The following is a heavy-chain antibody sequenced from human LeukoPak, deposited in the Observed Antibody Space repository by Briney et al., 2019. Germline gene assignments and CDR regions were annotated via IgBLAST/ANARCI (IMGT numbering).Heavy chain of an antibody. V-gene: IGHV3-53*01. CDR2: IYSGGST. Sequence: GGSLRLSCAASGFTVSSNYMSWVRQAPGKGLEWVSVIYSGGSTYYADSVKGRFTISRDNSENTLYLQMNSLRAEDTAVYYCAREGYSSGWLYYLDYWGQGTLVTVSS. J-gene: IGHJ4*02. CDR3: AREGYSSGWLYYLDY. CDR1: GFTVSSNY. D-gene: IGHD6-19*01.